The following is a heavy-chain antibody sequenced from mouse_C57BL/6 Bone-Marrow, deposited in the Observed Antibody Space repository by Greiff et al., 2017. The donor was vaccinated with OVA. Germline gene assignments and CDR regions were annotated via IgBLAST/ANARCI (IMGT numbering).Heavy chain of an antibody. V-gene: IGHV1-50*01. D-gene: IGHD2-4*01. CDR3: ARTEYYDYSYYYAMDY. CDR2: IDPSDSYT. Sequence: QVQLQQPGAELVKPGASVKLSCKASGYTFTSYWMQWVKQRPGQGLEWIGEIDPSDSYTNYNQKFKGKAKLTVDTSSSTAYMQLSSLTSEDSAVYYCARTEYYDYSYYYAMDYWGQGTSVTVSS. J-gene: IGHJ4*01. CDR1: GYTFTSYW.